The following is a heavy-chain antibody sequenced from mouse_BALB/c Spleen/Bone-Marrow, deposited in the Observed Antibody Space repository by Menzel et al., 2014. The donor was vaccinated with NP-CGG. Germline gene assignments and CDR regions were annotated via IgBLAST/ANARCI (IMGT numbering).Heavy chain of an antibody. V-gene: IGHV2-9*02. CDR3: ARGGYYKYDEDAMDY. Sequence: VQLRQSGPGLVAPSQSLSITCTVSGFSLTSYGVHWVRQPPGKGLEWLGVIWAGGITNYNSTLMSRLSINKDDSKSKVFLKMNSLQTDDTAMYYCARGGYYKYDEDAMDYWGQGTSVTVSS. D-gene: IGHD2-14*01. CDR1: GFSLTSYG. CDR2: IWAGGIT. J-gene: IGHJ4*01.